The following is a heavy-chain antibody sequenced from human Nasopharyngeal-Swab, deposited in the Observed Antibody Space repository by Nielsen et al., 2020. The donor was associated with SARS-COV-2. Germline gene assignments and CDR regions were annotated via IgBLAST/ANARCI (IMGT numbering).Heavy chain of an antibody. CDR1: GFTFSSYG. V-gene: IGHV3-30*03. J-gene: IGHJ4*02. CDR3: ARANSGSWSFDY. Sequence: GESLKISCAASGFTFSSYGMHWVRQAPGKGLEWVAVISYDGSNKYYADSVKGRFTISRDNSKNTLYLQMNSLRAEDTAVYYCARANSGSWSFDYWGQGTLVTVSS. D-gene: IGHD6-13*01. CDR2: ISYDGSNK.